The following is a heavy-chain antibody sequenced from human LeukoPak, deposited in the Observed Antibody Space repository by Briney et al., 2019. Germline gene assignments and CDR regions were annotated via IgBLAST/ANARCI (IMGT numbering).Heavy chain of an antibody. Sequence: PGGSLRLSCAASGFTFSSYSMNWVRQAPGKGLEWVSSISSSSSYIYYADSVKGRFTISRDNAKNSLYLQMNGLRAEDTAVYYCAREYGSGSYLAGDYWGQGTLVTVSS. CDR2: ISSSSSYI. D-gene: IGHD3-10*01. V-gene: IGHV3-21*01. CDR1: GFTFSSYS. CDR3: AREYGSGSYLAGDY. J-gene: IGHJ4*02.